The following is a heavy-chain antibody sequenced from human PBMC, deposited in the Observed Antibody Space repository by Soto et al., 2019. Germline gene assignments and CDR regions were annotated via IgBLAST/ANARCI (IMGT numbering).Heavy chain of an antibody. CDR1: GFTFSSYN. CDR3: ARDILYYYGSGGGGMDV. CDR2: ISSSSTYI. D-gene: IGHD3-10*01. J-gene: IGHJ6*02. Sequence: PGGSLRLSCGASGFTFSSYNMNWVRQAPGKGLEWVSSISSSSTYIDYADSVKGRFTISRDNAKNSLYLQMNSLRAEDTAVYYCARDILYYYGSGGGGMDVWGQGTTVTVSS. V-gene: IGHV3-21*01.